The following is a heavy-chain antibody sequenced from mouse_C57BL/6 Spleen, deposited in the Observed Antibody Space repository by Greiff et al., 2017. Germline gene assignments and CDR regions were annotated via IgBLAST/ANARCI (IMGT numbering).Heavy chain of an antibody. J-gene: IGHJ4*01. Sequence: QVQLQQPGAELVKPGASVKMSCKASGYTFTSYWITWVKQRPGQGLEWIGDIYPGSGSTNYNEKFKSKATLTVDTSSITAYMQLSSLTSEDSAVYYCARGGADSYAMDYWGQGTSVTVSS. CDR3: ARGGADSYAMDY. CDR2: IYPGSGST. V-gene: IGHV1-55*01. CDR1: GYTFTSYW.